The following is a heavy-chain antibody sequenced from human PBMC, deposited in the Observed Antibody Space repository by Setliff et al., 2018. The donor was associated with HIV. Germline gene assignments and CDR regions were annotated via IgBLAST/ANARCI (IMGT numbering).Heavy chain of an antibody. Sequence: PGGSLRLSCAASGFSFSSYWMSWVRQAPGKGLEWLSYIGSSGTPIYYADSVKGRFTISRDNSKNTRYLQMNSLRAEETAVYYCAKSREKGNYYNVNFDYWGQGALVTVSS. CDR2: IGSSGTPI. J-gene: IGHJ4*02. V-gene: IGHV3-48*01. CDR1: GFSFSSYW. D-gene: IGHD3-10*01. CDR3: AKSREKGNYYNVNFDY.